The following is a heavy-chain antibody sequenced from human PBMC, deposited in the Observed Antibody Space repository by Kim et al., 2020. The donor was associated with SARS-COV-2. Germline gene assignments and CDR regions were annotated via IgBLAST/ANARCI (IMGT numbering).Heavy chain of an antibody. Sequence: KKYYEDSVRGRFTISRDNPKKTLYLEMKNLRAEDTAMYYCVFGYESLFDNWGRGTGVTVSS. CDR2: KK. J-gene: IGHJ3*02. V-gene: IGHV3-30*02. CDR3: VFGYESLFDN. D-gene: IGHD2-15*01.